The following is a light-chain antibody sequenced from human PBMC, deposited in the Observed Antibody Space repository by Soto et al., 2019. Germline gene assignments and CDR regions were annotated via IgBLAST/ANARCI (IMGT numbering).Light chain of an antibody. Sequence: QTVVTQPASVSGSPGQSITISCTGTSSDVGSYNLVSWYQQYPGKAPKLMIHDDSKRPSGVSNRFSGSKSGNTASLTISGLQADDEAEYYCCSYAGSSTPSVFGTGTKLTVL. CDR2: DDS. CDR3: CSYAGSSTPSV. CDR1: SSDVGSYNL. J-gene: IGLJ1*01. V-gene: IGLV2-23*01.